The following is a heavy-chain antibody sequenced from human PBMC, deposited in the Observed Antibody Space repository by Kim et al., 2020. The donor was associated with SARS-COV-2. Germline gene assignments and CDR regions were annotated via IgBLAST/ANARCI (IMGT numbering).Heavy chain of an antibody. Sequence: SETLSLTCAVSGGSFSGYYWSWVRQSPERGLEWIGEITHARNTNYNPSLANRVTMSIDTSKIQFSLKLSSVTAADTALYYCARGGYWYGSGTNHGKYYFDFWGQGTLVTVSS. J-gene: IGHJ4*02. V-gene: IGHV4-34*01. CDR3: ARGGYWYGSGTNHGKYYFDF. CDR2: ITHARNT. D-gene: IGHD3-10*01. CDR1: GGSFSGYY.